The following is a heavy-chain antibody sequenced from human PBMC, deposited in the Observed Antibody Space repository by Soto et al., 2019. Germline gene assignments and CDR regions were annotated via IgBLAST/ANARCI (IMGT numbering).Heavy chain of an antibody. CDR1: GGSISSYY. Sequence: QVQLQESGPGLVKPSESLSLTCTVSGGSISSYYWSWIRQPPGKGLEWIGYIYYSGSTNYNPSLKSRVNISIDTSKNQFSLKLSSVTAADTAVYYCARGPQAYCGGDCYLGYWGQGTLVTVSS. CDR2: IYYSGST. CDR3: ARGPQAYCGGDCYLGY. V-gene: IGHV4-59*01. J-gene: IGHJ4*02. D-gene: IGHD2-21*02.